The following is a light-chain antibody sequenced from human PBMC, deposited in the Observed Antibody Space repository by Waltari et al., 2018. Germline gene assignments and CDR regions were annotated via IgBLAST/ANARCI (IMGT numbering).Light chain of an antibody. Sequence: EVVLTQSPGTLSLSPGEGATLSCRASQSISHYLAWYQQKPGQAPRLLIYHASSRATGIPDRVSGSGSGTDFSLTISRLEPEDFAVYYCQHYVNLPATFGQGTKVEI. V-gene: IGKV3-20*01. CDR3: QHYVNLPAT. CDR1: QSISHY. J-gene: IGKJ1*01. CDR2: HAS.